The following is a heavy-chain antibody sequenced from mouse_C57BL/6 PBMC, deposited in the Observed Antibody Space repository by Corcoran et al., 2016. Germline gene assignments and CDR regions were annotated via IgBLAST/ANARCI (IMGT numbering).Heavy chain of an antibody. V-gene: IGHV1-26*01. Sequence: EVQLQQSGPELVKPGASVKISYKASGYTFTDYYMNWVKQSHGKSLEWIGDINPNNGGTSYNQKFKGKATLTVDQSSSTAYMELRSLTSEDSAVYYCVSWGYWGQGTTLTVSS. CDR3: VSWGY. CDR2: INPNNGGT. CDR1: GYTFTDYY. J-gene: IGHJ2*01.